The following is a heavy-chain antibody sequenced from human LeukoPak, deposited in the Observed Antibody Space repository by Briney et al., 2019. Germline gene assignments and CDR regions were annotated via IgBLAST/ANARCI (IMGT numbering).Heavy chain of an antibody. D-gene: IGHD1-26*01. V-gene: IGHV3-9*03. CDR2: ISWNSGSI. J-gene: IGHJ4*02. CDR1: GFTFDDYA. Sequence: GGSLRLSCAASGFTFDDYAMHWVRQAPGKGLEWVSGISWNSGSIGYADSVKGRFTISRDNAKNSLYLQMNSLRAEDMALYYCAKDIGSRDSGFDYWGQGTLVTVSS. CDR3: AKDIGSRDSGFDY.